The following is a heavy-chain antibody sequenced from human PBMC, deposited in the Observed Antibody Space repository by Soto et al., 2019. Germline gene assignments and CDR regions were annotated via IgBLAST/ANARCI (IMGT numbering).Heavy chain of an antibody. CDR1: GGSISSSSYY. CDR2: IYYSGST. V-gene: IGHV4-39*01. D-gene: IGHD3-10*01. Sequence: SETLSLTCTVSGGSISSSSYYWGWIRQPPGKGLEWIGSIYYSGSTYYNPSLKSRVTISVDTSKNQFSLKLSSVTAADTAVYYRARLGGEFIKFGFFDPWGQGTLVTVSS. CDR3: ARLGGEFIKFGFFDP. J-gene: IGHJ5*02.